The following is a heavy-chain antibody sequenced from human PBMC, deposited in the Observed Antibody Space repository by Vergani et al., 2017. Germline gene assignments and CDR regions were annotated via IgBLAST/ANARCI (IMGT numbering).Heavy chain of an antibody. V-gene: IGHV4-39*01. CDR1: GDSIISRNYY. Sequence: QMQLQESGPGLVKASETLSLTCTVSGDSIISRNYYWGWIRQPPGKGLDWIGSIYNSGNGDSSSSLKSRVTISADTSKNQFSLRLTSVTAADTAVYYCASGKYYSNSTSHFRGRYFDVWGRGTLVTVPS. CDR3: ASGKYYSNSTSHFRGRYFDV. D-gene: IGHD3-16*01. CDR2: IYNSGNG. J-gene: IGHJ2*01.